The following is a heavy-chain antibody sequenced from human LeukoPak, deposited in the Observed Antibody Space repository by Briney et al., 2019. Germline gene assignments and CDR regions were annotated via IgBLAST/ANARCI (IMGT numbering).Heavy chain of an antibody. D-gene: IGHD3-10*01. CDR2: ISERGGST. CDR1: GITLSNYG. Sequence: GESLRLSCVVSGITLSNYGMSWVRQAPGKGLEWVSGISERGGSTNYADSVKGRFIISRDTSKNTVYLQMHSLRVEDTAVYFCAKRGIVIRAVIIIGFHKEAYYFDYWGQGILVTVSS. J-gene: IGHJ4*02. CDR3: AKRGIVIRAVIIIGFHKEAYYFDY. V-gene: IGHV3-23*01.